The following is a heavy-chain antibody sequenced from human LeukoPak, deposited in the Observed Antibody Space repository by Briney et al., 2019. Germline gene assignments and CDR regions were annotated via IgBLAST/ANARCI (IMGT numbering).Heavy chain of an antibody. CDR3: ARDTVIPYSQVGTTKD. CDR1: GSTFSRYW. D-gene: IGHD1-26*01. Sequence: PGGSLRLSCAASGSTFSRYWMHWVRQAPGKGLVWVSRINSDGSSTGYADSVKGRFTISRDNAKNTLYLQMNSLRAEDTAVYYCARDTVIPYSQVGTTKDWGQGTLVTVSS. J-gene: IGHJ4*02. CDR2: INSDGSST. V-gene: IGHV3-74*01.